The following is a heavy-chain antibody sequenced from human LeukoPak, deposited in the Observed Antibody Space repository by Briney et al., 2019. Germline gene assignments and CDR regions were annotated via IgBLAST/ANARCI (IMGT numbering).Heavy chain of an antibody. D-gene: IGHD5-18*01. CDR1: GYSISSGYY. J-gene: IGHJ4*02. CDR2: IYHSGST. V-gene: IGHV4-38-2*02. CDR3: ARDLRGYSYGLFDY. Sequence: SETLSLTCTVSGYSISSGYYWGWIRQPPGKGLEWIGSIYHSGSTYYNPSLKSRVTISVDTSKNQFSLKLSSVTAADTAVYYCARDLRGYSYGLFDYWGQGTLVTVSS.